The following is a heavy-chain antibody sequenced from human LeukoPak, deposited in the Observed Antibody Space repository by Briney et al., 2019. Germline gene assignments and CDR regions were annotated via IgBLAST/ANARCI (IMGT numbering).Heavy chain of an antibody. V-gene: IGHV3-7*01. D-gene: IGHD3-3*01. Sequence: GGPLRLPCAASGFTFSKHWMSWVRQAPGKGLEWVADIKQGGSEKNYVDSVKGRFTISRDDAKNSLFLEMNSLRAEDTAVYYCARVLQTNTYYDFWSGPKSMAFDIWGQGTMVTVSS. CDR1: GFTFSKHW. J-gene: IGHJ3*02. CDR2: IKQGGSEK. CDR3: ARVLQTNTYYDFWSGPKSMAFDI.